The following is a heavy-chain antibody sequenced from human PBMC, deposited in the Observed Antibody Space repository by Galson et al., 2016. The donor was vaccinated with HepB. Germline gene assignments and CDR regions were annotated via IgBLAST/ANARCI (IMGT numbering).Heavy chain of an antibody. CDR2: VSARSDYI. J-gene: IGHJ4*02. Sequence: SLRLSCAASGFIFSNYHMNWVRQPPGKGLEWVACVSARSDYIYYSESMKGRFTISRDNAKNSVYLQMNSLGVVDTAMYYCASEFDLGSGSYPSWGQGTLVSVSS. V-gene: IGHV3-21*01. CDR1: GFIFSNYH. CDR3: ASEFDLGSGSYPS. D-gene: IGHD3-10*01.